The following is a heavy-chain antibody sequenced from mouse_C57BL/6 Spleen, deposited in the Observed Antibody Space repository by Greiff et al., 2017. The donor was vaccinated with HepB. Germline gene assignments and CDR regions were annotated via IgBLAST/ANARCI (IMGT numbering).Heavy chain of an antibody. CDR2: ISSGSSTI. D-gene: IGHD3-2*02. V-gene: IGHV5-17*01. CDR3: ASGGSSGYWFAY. J-gene: IGHJ3*01. Sequence: EVQGVESGGGLVKPGGSLKLSCAASGFTFSDYGMHWVRQAPEKGLEWVAYISSGSSTIYYADTVKGRFTISRDNAKNTLFLQMTSLRSEDTAMYYCASGGSSGYWFAYWGQGTLVTVSA. CDR1: GFTFSDYG.